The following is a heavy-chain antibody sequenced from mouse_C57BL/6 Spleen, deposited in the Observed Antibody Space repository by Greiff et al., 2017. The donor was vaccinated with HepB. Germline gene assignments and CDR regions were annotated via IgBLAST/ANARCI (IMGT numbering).Heavy chain of an antibody. CDR3: ARSWDAFAY. CDR1: GYTFTDYY. J-gene: IGHJ3*01. Sequence: EVQLQQSGPELVKPGASVKISCKASGYTFTDYYMNWVKQSHGKSLEWIGDINPNNGGTSYNQKFKGKATLTVDKSSSTAYMERRSLTSEDSAVYYCARSWDAFAYWGQGTLVTVSA. CDR2: INPNNGGT. V-gene: IGHV1-26*01. D-gene: IGHD4-1*01.